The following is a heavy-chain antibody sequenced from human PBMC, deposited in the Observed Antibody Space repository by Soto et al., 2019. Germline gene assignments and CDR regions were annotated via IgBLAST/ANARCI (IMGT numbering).Heavy chain of an antibody. J-gene: IGHJ4*02. CDR1: GFTFSSYA. D-gene: IGHD4-17*01. CDR2: ITSDGDNT. Sequence: GGSLRLSCSASGFTFSSYASHWARQAPGKGLEYISAITSDGDNTYYADSVKGRFTMSRDNSKNTLYLKLTSLRAEDTAVYYCVARLRAYWGQGTLVTVSS. V-gene: IGHV3-64D*08. CDR3: VARLRAY.